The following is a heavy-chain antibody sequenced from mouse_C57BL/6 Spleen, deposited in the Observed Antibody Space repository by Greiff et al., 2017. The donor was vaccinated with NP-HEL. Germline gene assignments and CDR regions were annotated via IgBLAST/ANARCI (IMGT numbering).Heavy chain of an antibody. D-gene: IGHD2-14*01. CDR1: GFSLTSYG. Sequence: VQGVESGPGLVQPSQSLSITCTVSGFSLTSYGVHWVRQSPGKGLEWLGVIWSGGSTDYNAAFISRLSISKDNSKSQVFFKMNSLQADDTAIYYCASAGGGYRGFAYWGQGTLVTVSA. V-gene: IGHV2-2*01. CDR3: ASAGGGYRGFAY. CDR2: IWSGGST. J-gene: IGHJ3*01.